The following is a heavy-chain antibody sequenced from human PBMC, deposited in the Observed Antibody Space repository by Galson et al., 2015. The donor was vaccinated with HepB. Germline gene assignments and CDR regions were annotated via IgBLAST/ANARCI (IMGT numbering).Heavy chain of an antibody. CDR2: TYYRSKWYY. Sequence: CAISGDSVSTNSAAWNWIRQSPSRGFEWLGRTYYRSKWYYDYETSVKGRVTINPDTSKNQFSLQLSSVTPEDAAVYFCARDRLGLWYFDLWGRGTLVTVSS. CDR3: ARDRLGLWYFDL. D-gene: IGHD1-7*01. CDR1: GDSVSTNSAA. J-gene: IGHJ2*01. V-gene: IGHV6-1*01.